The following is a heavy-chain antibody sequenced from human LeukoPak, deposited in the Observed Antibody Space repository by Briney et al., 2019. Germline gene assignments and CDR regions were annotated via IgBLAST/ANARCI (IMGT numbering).Heavy chain of an antibody. CDR1: GVSISSYY. CDR2: TYTSGST. V-gene: IGHV4-4*07. Sequence: AETLSLTCTVSGVSISSYYWSWIRQPAGKGLEWIGRTYTSGSTNYNPPLKSRVTMSVDTPKNQFSVKLSSVTAADTAVYYCARVSSGWYGYYFDYWGQETRVTVST. J-gene: IGHJ4*02. CDR3: ARVSSGWYGYYFDY. D-gene: IGHD6-19*01.